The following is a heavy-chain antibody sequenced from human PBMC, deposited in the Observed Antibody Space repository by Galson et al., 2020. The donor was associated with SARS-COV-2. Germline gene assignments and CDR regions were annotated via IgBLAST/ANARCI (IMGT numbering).Heavy chain of an antibody. CDR1: GDTVDNYA. CDR2: IISLFGTT. CDR3: ARGGGYGDSWFAP. J-gene: IGHJ5*02. V-gene: IGHV1-69*13. D-gene: IGHD5-12*01. Sequence: SVKVSCKAVGDTVDNYAVSWVRQAPGQGLEWMGGIISLFGTTDYAQKFQGRLTITLDESTRTAYMELSSLTSDDTAEYYCARGGGYGDSWFAPWGQGTLVTVSS.